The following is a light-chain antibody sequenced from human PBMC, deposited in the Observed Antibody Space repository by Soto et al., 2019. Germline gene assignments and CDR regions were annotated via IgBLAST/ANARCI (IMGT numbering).Light chain of an antibody. J-gene: IGLJ2*01. CDR1: SSDVGGYNY. V-gene: IGLV2-14*01. CDR2: EVS. Sequence: QSALTQPASVSGSPGQSITISCTGTSSDVGGYNYVSWYQTHPGKAPKLMIYEVSNRPSGVSNRFSGSKSGNTASLTISGLQAEDEADYYCSSYTSSSPVVFGGGTQLTVL. CDR3: SSYTSSSPVV.